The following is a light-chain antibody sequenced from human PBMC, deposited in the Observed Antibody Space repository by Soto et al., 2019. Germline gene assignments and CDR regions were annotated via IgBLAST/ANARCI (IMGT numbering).Light chain of an antibody. CDR3: QQRSNWPLT. CDR2: DAS. Sequence: EVVLTQSPVTLCLSPCKSATLSCRASQSVSRYLAWYQQKPGQTPRLLIYDASNRAAGIPARFSGSGSGTDFTLTISSLEPEDFAVYYCQQRSNWPLTFGGGTKVDI. V-gene: IGKV3-11*01. J-gene: IGKJ4*01. CDR1: QSVSRY.